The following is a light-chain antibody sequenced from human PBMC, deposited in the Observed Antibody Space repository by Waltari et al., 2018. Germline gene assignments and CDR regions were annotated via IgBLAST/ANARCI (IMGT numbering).Light chain of an antibody. CDR3: CSYAGTSIYV. J-gene: IGLJ1*01. V-gene: IGLV2-23*02. CDR2: EVN. Sequence: QSALTQPASVSGSPGQSITLSCTGSRIDVESYNLVSWYQQNPGKAPKLIIYEVNKRPSGVSYRFSGSKSGNTASLTISGLQADDEADYYSCSYAGTSIYVFGTGTKVTV. CDR1: RIDVESYNL.